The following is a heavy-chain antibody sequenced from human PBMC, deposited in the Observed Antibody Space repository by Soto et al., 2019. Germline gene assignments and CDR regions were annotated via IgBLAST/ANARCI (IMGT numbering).Heavy chain of an antibody. J-gene: IGHJ4*02. CDR2: ISGSGDST. CDR3: ARDWGSDYGGLLDS. D-gene: IGHD4-17*01. Sequence: GGSLRLSCAASGFTFSSYAMTWVRQAPGKGLEWVSGISGSGDSTYYADSAKCRFTISRDYFKNRLFLQMDSLRAEDTALYYCARDWGSDYGGLLDSWGQGTLVTVSS. V-gene: IGHV3-23*01. CDR1: GFTFSSYA.